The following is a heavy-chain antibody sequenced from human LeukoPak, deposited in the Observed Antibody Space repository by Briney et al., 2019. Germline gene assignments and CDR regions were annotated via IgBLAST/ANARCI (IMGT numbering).Heavy chain of an antibody. CDR2: IYYSGST. CDR3: ARRSLELGYCTNGVCYEVDY. D-gene: IGHD2-8*01. V-gene: IGHV4-39*01. Sequence: SETLSLTCTVSGGSISSSSYYWGWIRQPPGKGLEWIGSIYYSGSTYYNPSLKSRVTISVDTSKNQFSLKLSSVTAADTAVYYCARRSLELGYCTNGVCYEVDYWGQGTLVTVSS. J-gene: IGHJ4*02. CDR1: GGSISSSSYY.